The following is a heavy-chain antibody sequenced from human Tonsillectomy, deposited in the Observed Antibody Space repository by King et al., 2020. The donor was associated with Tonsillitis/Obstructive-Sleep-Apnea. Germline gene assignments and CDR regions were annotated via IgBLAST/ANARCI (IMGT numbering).Heavy chain of an antibody. CDR2: ISSSGDTI. V-gene: IGHV3-48*03. Sequence: QLVQSGGGLVQPGGSLRLSCAASGFTFSSHEMNWVRQAPGKGLEWVSYISSSGDTIYYADSVKGRFTISRDNAKNSLYLQMNSLRAKDTAVYYCARAGYDFWSGYYSYYLDYWGQGTLVTVSS. J-gene: IGHJ4*02. CDR3: ARAGYDFWSGYYSYYLDY. D-gene: IGHD3-3*01. CDR1: GFTFSSHE.